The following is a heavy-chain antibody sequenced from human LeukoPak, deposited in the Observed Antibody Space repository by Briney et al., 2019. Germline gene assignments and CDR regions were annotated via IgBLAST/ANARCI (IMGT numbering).Heavy chain of an antibody. J-gene: IGHJ4*02. CDR1: GFSFSSYA. Sequence: GGSLRLSCAASGFSFSSYAMSWARQAPVKGLEWVSAISGDGTRTYYADSVKGRFTISRDNSKNTLYLEMSSLRVEDTAIYYCAKWPEGAMDYFDYWGQGTLVTVSS. D-gene: IGHD3-16*01. CDR2: ISGDGTRT. V-gene: IGHV3-23*01. CDR3: AKWPEGAMDYFDY.